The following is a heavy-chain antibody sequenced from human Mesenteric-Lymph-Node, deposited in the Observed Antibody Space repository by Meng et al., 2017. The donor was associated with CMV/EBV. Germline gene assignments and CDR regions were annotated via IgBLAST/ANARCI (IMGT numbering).Heavy chain of an antibody. CDR2: INPKSGGT. CDR3: VRDVLRPADIVEVASAMGY. J-gene: IGHJ4*02. D-gene: IGHD2-2*01. CDR1: GYTFTGYF. Sequence: ASVKVSCKASGYTFTGYFIHWVRQAPGQGLEWMGWINPKSGGTNYAQKFQGRVTMAGDTSINTVYMEVNSLRSDDTAIYYCVRDVLRPADIVEVASAMGYWGQGTLVTVSS. V-gene: IGHV1-2*02.